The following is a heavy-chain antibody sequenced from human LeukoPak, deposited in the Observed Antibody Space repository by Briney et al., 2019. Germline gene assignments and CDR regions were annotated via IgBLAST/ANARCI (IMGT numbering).Heavy chain of an antibody. J-gene: IGHJ4*02. V-gene: IGHV4-4*07. CDR1: GGSISNYY. CDR2: IYSSGST. CDR3: ARRDFWSGYYNY. Sequence: SETLSLTCAVSGGSISNYYWSWIRQPAGKGLEWIGHIYSSGSTNYNPSLKSRVTISGDTSKNQFSLKLSSVTAADTAVYYCARRDFWSGYYNYWGQGTLVTVSS. D-gene: IGHD3-3*01.